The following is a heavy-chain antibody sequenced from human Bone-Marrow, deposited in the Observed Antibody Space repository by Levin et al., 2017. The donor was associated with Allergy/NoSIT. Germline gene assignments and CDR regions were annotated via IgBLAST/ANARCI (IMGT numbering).Heavy chain of an antibody. J-gene: IGHJ2*01. CDR2: LSGRGETT. V-gene: IGHV3-23*01. CDR1: GFTFSSYA. D-gene: IGHD3-16*01. CDR3: AKWVRGSDGGSCCDL. Sequence: PGGSLRLSCAASGFTFSSYAMTWVRQAPGKGLEWISGLSGRGETTYYADSVKGRFTTSRDNDKNTLFLQMNSLRTEDTALFYCAKWVRGSDGGSCCDLWGRGTQVTVSS.